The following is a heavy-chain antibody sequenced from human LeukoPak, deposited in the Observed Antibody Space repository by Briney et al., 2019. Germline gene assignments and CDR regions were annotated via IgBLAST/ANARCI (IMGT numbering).Heavy chain of an antibody. J-gene: IGHJ4*02. CDR3: AAERGGYSYGFTY. V-gene: IGHV1-8*01. Sequence: GASVKVSCKASGYTFTSYDINWVRQATGQGLEWMGWMNPNSGNTGYAQKFQGRVTITRDMSTSTAYMELSSLRSEDTAVYYCAAERGGYSYGFTYWGQGTLVTVSS. D-gene: IGHD5-18*01. CDR1: GYTFTSYD. CDR2: MNPNSGNT.